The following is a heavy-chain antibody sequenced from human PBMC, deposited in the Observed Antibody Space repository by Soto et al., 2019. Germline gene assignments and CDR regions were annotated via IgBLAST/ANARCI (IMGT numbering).Heavy chain of an antibody. D-gene: IGHD3-3*01. CDR3: ARVGNFWSGYYPEYSYGMDV. J-gene: IGHJ6*02. Sequence: PSETLSLTGPVAGGSISPYHWSWIPQPPGKGLEWIVYIYNSGSTNYTPSLKIRVTISVDTFMNQFSLKLSSVTAADTAVYYCARVGNFWSGYYPEYSYGMDVWGQGTTVTVSS. V-gene: IGHV4-59*01. CDR2: IYNSGST. CDR1: GGSISPYH.